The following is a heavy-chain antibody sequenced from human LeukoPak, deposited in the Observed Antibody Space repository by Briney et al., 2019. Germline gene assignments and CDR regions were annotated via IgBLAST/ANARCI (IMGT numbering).Heavy chain of an antibody. V-gene: IGHV3-49*03. J-gene: IGHJ4*02. CDR2: IRSKAYGGTT. D-gene: IGHD6-13*01. CDR1: GFTFGDYA. CDR3: TRSRQQLALDY. Sequence: PGRSLRLSCTASGFTFGDYAMSWFRRAPGKGLEWVGFIRSKAYGGTTEYAASVKGRFTISRDDSKSIAYLQMNSLKTEDTAVYYCTRSRQQLALDYWGQGTLVTVSS.